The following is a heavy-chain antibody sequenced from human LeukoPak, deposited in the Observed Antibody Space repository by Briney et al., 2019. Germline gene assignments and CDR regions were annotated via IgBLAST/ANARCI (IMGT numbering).Heavy chain of an antibody. CDR2: ISSSSSYI. D-gene: IGHD3-22*01. CDR1: GFTFSSYA. J-gene: IGHJ4*02. CDR3: ARDAVVGTFDY. V-gene: IGHV3-21*01. Sequence: GGSLRLSCAASGFTFSSYAMNWVRQAPGKGLEWVSSISSSSSYIYYADSVKGRFTISRDNAKNSLYLQMNSLRAEDTAVYYCARDAVVGTFDYWGQGTLVTVSS.